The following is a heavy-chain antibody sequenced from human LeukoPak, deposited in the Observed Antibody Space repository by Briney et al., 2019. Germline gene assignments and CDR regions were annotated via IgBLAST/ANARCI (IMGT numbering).Heavy chain of an antibody. CDR2: ISYDGSNK. D-gene: IGHD3-9*01. Sequence: GGSLRLSCAASGFTFSSYAMHWVRQAPGKGLEWVAVISYDGSNKYYADSVKGRFTISRDNSKNTLYLQMSSLRAEDTAVYYCARDSGPLTYYGMDVWGKGTTVTVSS. CDR1: GFTFSSYA. J-gene: IGHJ6*04. V-gene: IGHV3-30*04. CDR3: ARDSGPLTYYGMDV.